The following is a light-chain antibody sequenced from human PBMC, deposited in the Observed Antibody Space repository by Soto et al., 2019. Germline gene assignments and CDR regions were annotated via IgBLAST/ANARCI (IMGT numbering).Light chain of an antibody. CDR3: QQSYTTPWT. V-gene: IGKV1-39*01. Sequence: DIRMTHFPSSLLLSVGAEVTITCRASETIKNFLNWNQQKPGRAPKLLIHAASTLQSGVPSRFSGSGSGTDFTLTISSLQPEDFATYSCQQSYTTPWTFGLGTRVEI. CDR1: ETIKNF. CDR2: AAS. J-gene: IGKJ1*01.